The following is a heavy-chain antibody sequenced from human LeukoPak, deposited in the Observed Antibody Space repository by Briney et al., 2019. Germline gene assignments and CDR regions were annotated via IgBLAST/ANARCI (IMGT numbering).Heavy chain of an antibody. V-gene: IGHV4-61*02. D-gene: IGHD6-13*01. J-gene: IGHJ4*02. CDR2: IYTSGST. CDR1: GGSISSGSYY. CDR3: ARRRYLTTGGGAAAGFLDY. Sequence: SQTLSLTCTVPGGSISSGSYYWRWIRQPAGKGLEWIGRIYTSGSTNYNPSLKSRVTISVDTSKNQLSLKLSSVTAADTAVYYCARRRYLTTGGGAAAGFLDYWGQGTLVTVSS.